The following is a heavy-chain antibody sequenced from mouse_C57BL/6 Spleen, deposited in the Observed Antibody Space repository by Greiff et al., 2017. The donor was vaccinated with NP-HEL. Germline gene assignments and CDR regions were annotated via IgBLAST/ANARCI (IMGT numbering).Heavy chain of an antibody. V-gene: IGHV1-26*01. CDR2: INPNNGGT. J-gene: IGHJ4*01. CDR1: GYTFTDYY. CDR3: AKPPYYYGSSYDYAMDY. Sequence: EVQLQQSGPELVKPGASVKISCKASGYTFTDYYMNWVKQSHGKSLEWIGDINPNNGGTSYNQKFKGKATLTVDKSSSTAYMELRSLTSEDSAVYYCAKPPYYYGSSYDYAMDYWGQGTSVTVSS. D-gene: IGHD1-1*01.